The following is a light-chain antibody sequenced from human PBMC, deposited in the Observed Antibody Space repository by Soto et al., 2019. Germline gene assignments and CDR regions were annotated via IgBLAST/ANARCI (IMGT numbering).Light chain of an antibody. CDR1: KSISSY. CDR3: QQTFSAPVT. Sequence: DIQMTQSPSSLSASVGDRVTITCRASKSISSYLNWYQQKPGEAPKILIYAASTLQSGVPSRFSGRGSGPDFSLTISSLQPEDFATYYCQQTFSAPVTFGQGTRLEIK. J-gene: IGKJ2*01. CDR2: AAS. V-gene: IGKV1-39*01.